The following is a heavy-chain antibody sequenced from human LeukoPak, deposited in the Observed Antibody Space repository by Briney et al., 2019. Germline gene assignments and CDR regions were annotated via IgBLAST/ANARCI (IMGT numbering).Heavy chain of an antibody. CDR2: INHSGST. J-gene: IGHJ4*02. V-gene: IGHV4-34*01. Sequence: SETLSLTCAVYGGSFSGYYWGWLRPPPGKGLEWIGEINHSGSTNYNPSLKSRVTISVDKSKNQFSLKLTSVTAADTAVYYCARGASGYCSSTSCYPFDYWGQGTLVTVSS. D-gene: IGHD2-2*01. CDR1: GGSFSGYY. CDR3: ARGASGYCSSTSCYPFDY.